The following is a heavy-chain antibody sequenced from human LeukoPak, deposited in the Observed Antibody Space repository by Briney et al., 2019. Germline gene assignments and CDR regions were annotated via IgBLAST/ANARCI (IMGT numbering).Heavy chain of an antibody. D-gene: IGHD6-13*01. V-gene: IGHV1-69*05. J-gene: IGHJ4*02. Sequence: SVKVSCKASGGTFSSYAISWVRQAPGQGLEWMGRIIPISGTANYAQKFQGRVTITTDESTSTAYMELSSLRSEDTAVYYCARELYSSSWYLGYYFDYWGQGTLVTVSS. CDR2: IIPISGTA. CDR3: ARELYSSSWYLGYYFDY. CDR1: GGTFSSYA.